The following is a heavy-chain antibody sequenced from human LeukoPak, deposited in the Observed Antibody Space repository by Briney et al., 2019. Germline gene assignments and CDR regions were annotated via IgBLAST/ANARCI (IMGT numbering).Heavy chain of an antibody. J-gene: IGHJ4*02. CDR1: GGSISTYY. Sequence: SETLSLTCTVSGGSISTYYWSWIRQPVGKGLEWIGYIYYNESTNYNPSVKSRVTISADTSKNQFSLKLRSVTAADTAVYYCASMTTVPTGFDYWGQGTLVTVSS. CDR2: IYYNEST. CDR3: ASMTTVPTGFDY. V-gene: IGHV4-59*12. D-gene: IGHD4-17*01.